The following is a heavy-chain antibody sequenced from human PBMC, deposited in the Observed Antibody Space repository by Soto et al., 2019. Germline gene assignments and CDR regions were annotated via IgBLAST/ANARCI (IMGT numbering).Heavy chain of an antibody. CDR1: GFTFSNAW. V-gene: IGHV3-15*01. CDR2: IKSKTDGGTT. J-gene: IGHJ4*02. CDR3: TTTYDFWSGYYVYFDY. D-gene: IGHD3-3*01. Sequence: EVQLVESGGGLVKPGGSLRLSCAASGFTFSNAWMSWVRQAPGKGLEWVGRIKSKTDGGTTDYAAPVKGRFTISRDDSINTLYLQMNSLKTEDTAVYYCTTTYDFWSGYYVYFDYWGQGTLVTVSS.